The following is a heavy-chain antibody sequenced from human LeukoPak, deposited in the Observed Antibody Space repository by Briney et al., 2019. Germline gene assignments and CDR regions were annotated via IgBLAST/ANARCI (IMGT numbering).Heavy chain of an antibody. CDR2: ISSSGSTI. CDR3: ARIIAAAAEIYFDY. CDR1: GFTFSDYY. Sequence: GGSLRLSCAASGFTFSDYYMSWVRQAPGKGLEWVSYISSSGSTIYYADPVKGRFTISRDNAKNSLYLQMNSLRAEDTAVYYCARIIAAAAEIYFDYWGQGTLVTVSS. D-gene: IGHD6-13*01. V-gene: IGHV3-11*01. J-gene: IGHJ4*02.